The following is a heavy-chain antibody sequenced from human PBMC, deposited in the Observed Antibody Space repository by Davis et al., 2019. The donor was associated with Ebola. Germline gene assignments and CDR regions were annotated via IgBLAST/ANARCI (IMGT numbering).Heavy chain of an antibody. J-gene: IGHJ3*01. CDR1: GFTFSRHG. D-gene: IGHD6-19*01. Sequence: PGGSLRLSCAASGFTFSRHGMHWVRQAPGKGLEWVSTLGLSADTYYADSVKGRFTISRDNSKNTLHLQMNSLRVEDTAIYFCAKDTSNVWFDVWGQGTMVTVSS. CDR2: LGLSADT. V-gene: IGHV3-23*01. CDR3: AKDTSNVWFDV.